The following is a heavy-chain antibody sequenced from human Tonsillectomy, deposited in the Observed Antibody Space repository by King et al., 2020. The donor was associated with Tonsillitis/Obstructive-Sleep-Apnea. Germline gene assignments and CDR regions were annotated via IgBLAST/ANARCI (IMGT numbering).Heavy chain of an antibody. Sequence: QLVQSGAEVKKPGASVKVSCKASGYTFTTYAMHWVRQAPGQRLEWMGWINADNGNTKYSKQFQGRVTITRDTSASTAYMELSSLRSEDTAVYYCAEQVGFFDYWGQGTLVTAAS. D-gene: IGHD1-26*01. CDR3: AEQVGFFDY. CDR2: INADNGNT. CDR1: GYTFTTYA. V-gene: IGHV1-3*03. J-gene: IGHJ4*02.